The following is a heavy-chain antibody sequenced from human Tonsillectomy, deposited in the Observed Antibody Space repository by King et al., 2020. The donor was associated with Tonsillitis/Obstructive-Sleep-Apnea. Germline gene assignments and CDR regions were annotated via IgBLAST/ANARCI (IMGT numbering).Heavy chain of an antibody. J-gene: IGHJ4*02. CDR1: GYTFTSHY. CDR2: VHPSGGST. D-gene: IGHD1-1*01. V-gene: IGHV1-46*01. CDR3: TRENPDGRGWNGSDY. Sequence: QLVQSGSEVKKPGASVKVSCKASGYTFTSHYIHWVRQAPGQGLEWMGIVHPSGGSTTYAQKFQDRVTMTRDTSANTVYMELSSLRSEDTAVHYCTRENPDGRGWNGSDYWGGGTVVCVSS.